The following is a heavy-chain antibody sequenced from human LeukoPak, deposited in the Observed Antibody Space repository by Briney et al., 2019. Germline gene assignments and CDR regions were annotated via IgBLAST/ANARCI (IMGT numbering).Heavy chain of an antibody. CDR3: AKGGRVGGGITMIRGVRNFYYYMDV. D-gene: IGHD3-10*01. V-gene: IGHV4-4*02. J-gene: IGHJ6*03. CDR1: SGSIFNNNW. CDR2: IFHSGST. Sequence: SETLSLTCTVSSGSIFNNNWWSWVRQPPGKGLEWIGQIFHSGSTSYSPSLKSRVTISMDKSKNQISLRLTSVTAADTAVYYCAKGGRVGGGITMIRGVRNFYYYMDVWGKGTTVIISS.